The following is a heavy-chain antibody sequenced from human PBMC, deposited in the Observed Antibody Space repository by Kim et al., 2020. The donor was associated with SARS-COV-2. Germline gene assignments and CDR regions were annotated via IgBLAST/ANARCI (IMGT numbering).Heavy chain of an antibody. CDR3: ASGEDGDYGDYYIDY. J-gene: IGHJ4*02. D-gene: IGHD4-17*01. Sequence: DSVKGRFTVTRDNAKDSLYLQMNGLGAEDTAVYYCASGEDGDYGDYYIDYWGQGTLVTVSS. V-gene: IGHV3-21*01.